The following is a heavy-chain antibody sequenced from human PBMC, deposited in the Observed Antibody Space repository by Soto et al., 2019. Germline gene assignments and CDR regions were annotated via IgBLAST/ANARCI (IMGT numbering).Heavy chain of an antibody. Sequence: PSETLSLTCTVSGGSISSYYLTWIRQPPGKRLEWIGYIYYSGSTNYNSSLKSRVTISVDTSRNQFSLKLSSVTAADTAVYYCARMVISGSYYKALDYWGQGTLVTVS. CDR1: GGSISSYY. J-gene: IGHJ4*02. V-gene: IGHV4-59*08. CDR2: IYYSGST. CDR3: ARMVISGSYYKALDY. D-gene: IGHD3-10*01.